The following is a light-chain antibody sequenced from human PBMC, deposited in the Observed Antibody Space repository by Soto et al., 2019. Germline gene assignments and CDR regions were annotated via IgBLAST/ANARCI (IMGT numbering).Light chain of an antibody. CDR2: GAS. CDR1: QSVSANY. V-gene: IGKV3-20*01. J-gene: IGKJ2*01. CDR3: QQYGSSPFT. Sequence: PGESATLSCRASQSVSANYLAWYQQKPGQAPRLLIYGASSRATGIPDRFSGSGSETDFTLTISRLEPEDFAVYYWQQYGSSPFTFGQVTKLEIK.